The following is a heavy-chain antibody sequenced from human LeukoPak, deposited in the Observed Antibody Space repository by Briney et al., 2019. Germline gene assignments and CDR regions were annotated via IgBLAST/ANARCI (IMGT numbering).Heavy chain of an antibody. CDR1: GGSVSSGSYY. Sequence: SETLSLTCTVSGGSVSSGSYYWSWIRQPPGKGLEWIGYIYYSGSTNYNLSLKSRVTISVDTSKNQFSLKVSSVTAADTAVYYCARDSFSAAAGRYGMDVWGKGTTVTVSS. D-gene: IGHD6-13*01. J-gene: IGHJ6*04. CDR3: ARDSFSAAAGRYGMDV. CDR2: IYYSGST. V-gene: IGHV4-61*01.